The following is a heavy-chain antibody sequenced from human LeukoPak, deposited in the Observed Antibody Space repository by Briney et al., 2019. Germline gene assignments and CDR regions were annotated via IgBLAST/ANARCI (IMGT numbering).Heavy chain of an antibody. D-gene: IGHD6-13*01. CDR2: IRYDGSNK. Sequence: GGSLRLSCAASGFTFSSYGMHWVRQAPGKGLEWVAFIRYDGSNKYYADSVKGRFTISRDNSKNTLYLQMNSLRAEDTAVYYCARDWDSSSWPYYYYGMDVWGQGTTVTVSS. V-gene: IGHV3-30*02. J-gene: IGHJ6*02. CDR3: ARDWDSSSWPYYYYGMDV. CDR1: GFTFSSYG.